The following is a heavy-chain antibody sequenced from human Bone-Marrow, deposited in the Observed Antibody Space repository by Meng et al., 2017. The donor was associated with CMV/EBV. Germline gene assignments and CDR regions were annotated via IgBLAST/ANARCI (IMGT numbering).Heavy chain of an antibody. CDR3: ARSGEMATIRAVAFDI. J-gene: IGHJ3*02. Sequence: ASVKVSCKASGYIFTAYYMHWVRQAPGQGLEWVGWINPKSGGANYAHNFQGRVTMTRDTSISTAYMELSRLRSDDTAVYYCARSGEMATIRAVAFDIWGQGTMVTVSS. V-gene: IGHV1-2*07. CDR2: INPKSGGA. D-gene: IGHD5-24*01. CDR1: GYIFTAYY.